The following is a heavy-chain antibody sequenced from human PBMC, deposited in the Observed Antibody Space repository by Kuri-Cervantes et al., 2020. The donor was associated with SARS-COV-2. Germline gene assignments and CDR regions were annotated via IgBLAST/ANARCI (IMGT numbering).Heavy chain of an antibody. CDR1: GGSISSGSYY. Sequence: SETLSLTCTVSGGSISSGSYYWSWLRQPAGKGLEWLGRIYTSGSTNYNPSLESRVTISVDTSKNQFSLKLSSVTAADTAVYYCARDTKADYGDYIDALDIWGQGTMVTVSS. CDR3: ARDTKADYGDYIDALDI. CDR2: IYTSGST. D-gene: IGHD4-17*01. V-gene: IGHV4-61*02. J-gene: IGHJ3*02.